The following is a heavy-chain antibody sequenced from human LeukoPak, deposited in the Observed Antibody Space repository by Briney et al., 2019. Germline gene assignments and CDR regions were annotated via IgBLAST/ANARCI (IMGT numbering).Heavy chain of an antibody. D-gene: IGHD3-10*01. CDR3: ARALSGSGSYYNGPDY. CDR1: GGTFSSYA. Sequence: ASVKVSCKASGGTFSSYAISWVRQAPGQGLEWMGGIIPIFGTANYAQKFQGRVTITADESTSTAYMELSSLRSEDTAVYYCARALSGSGSYYNGPDYWGQGTLVTVSS. CDR2: IIPIFGTA. V-gene: IGHV1-69*13. J-gene: IGHJ4*02.